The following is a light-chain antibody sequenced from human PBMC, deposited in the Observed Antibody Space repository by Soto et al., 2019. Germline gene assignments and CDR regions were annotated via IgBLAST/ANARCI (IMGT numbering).Light chain of an antibody. CDR3: QQYKNWPPFT. J-gene: IGKJ5*01. CDR1: QSISRR. V-gene: IGKV3-15*01. CDR2: GAS. Sequence: EIVMTQSPATLSVSPGERATLSCRASQSISRRLAWYQQKPGQAPRLLIYGASTRATGIPARFSGSGSETEFTLTISRLQSEDFAVYYCQQYKNWPPFTFGQGTRLEMK.